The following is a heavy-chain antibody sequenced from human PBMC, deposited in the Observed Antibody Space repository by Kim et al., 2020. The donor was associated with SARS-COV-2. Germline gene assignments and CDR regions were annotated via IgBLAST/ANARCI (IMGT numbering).Heavy chain of an antibody. CDR2: ISYDGSNK. Sequence: GGSLRLSCAASGFTFSSYGMHWVRQAPGKGLEWVAVISYDGSNKYYADSVKGRFTISRDNSRNTLYLQINSLRAEDTAVYYCAKGNSNPDWFDPWGQGTL. J-gene: IGHJ5*02. CDR1: GFTFSSYG. D-gene: IGHD4-4*01. V-gene: IGHV3-30*18. CDR3: AKGNSNPDWFDP.